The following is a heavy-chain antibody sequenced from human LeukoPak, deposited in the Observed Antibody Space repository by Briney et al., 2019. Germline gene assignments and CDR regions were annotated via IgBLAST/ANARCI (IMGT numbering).Heavy chain of an antibody. J-gene: IGHJ4*02. V-gene: IGHV3-23*01. CDR2: ILAGGDNT. Sequence: GGTLRLSCAASGFTFSSYGMSWVRQAPGKGRGGVSSILAGGDNTYYADSGKGLFTISREHSKNTLYLQMNRLRAEETAVYYCAKGMVRGVILKGFEYWGQGTLVTVSS. CDR1: GFTFSSYG. D-gene: IGHD3-10*01. CDR3: AKGMVRGVILKGFEY.